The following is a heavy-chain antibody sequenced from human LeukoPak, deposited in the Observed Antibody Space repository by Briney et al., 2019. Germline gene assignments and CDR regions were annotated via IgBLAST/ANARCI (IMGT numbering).Heavy chain of an antibody. CDR2: IYYSGST. V-gene: IGHV4-59*08. D-gene: IGHD3-9*01. Sequence: PSETLSLTCTVSGGSISSYYWSWIRQPPGKGLEWIGYIYYSGSTNYNPSLKSRVTISVDTSKNQFSLKLSSVTAADTAVYYCARHSFPDILTEIGVVWFDPWGQGTLVTVSS. J-gene: IGHJ5*02. CDR1: GGSISSYY. CDR3: ARHSFPDILTEIGVVWFDP.